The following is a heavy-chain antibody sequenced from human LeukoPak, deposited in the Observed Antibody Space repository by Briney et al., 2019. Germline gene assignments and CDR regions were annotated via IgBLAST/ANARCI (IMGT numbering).Heavy chain of an antibody. CDR3: ARLRLGELSLGFDY. D-gene: IGHD3-16*02. CDR1: GYTFTNYA. J-gene: IGHJ4*02. CDR2: ISAYNGDK. V-gene: IGHV1-18*01. Sequence: ASVKVSCKASGYTFTNYAITWVRRAPGQGLEWMGWISAYNGDKRDSQRLQGRVTMTTDTPTSTAYMELRSLISDDTAIYYCARLRLGELSLGFDYRGQGTLVTVSS.